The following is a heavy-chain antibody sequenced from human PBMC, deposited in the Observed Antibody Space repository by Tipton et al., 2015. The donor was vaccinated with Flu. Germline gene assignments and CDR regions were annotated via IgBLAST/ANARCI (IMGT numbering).Heavy chain of an antibody. CDR1: GYSIRSAYY. CDR3: ARHTGDSVRGVIDY. J-gene: IGHJ4*02. D-gene: IGHD3-10*02. Sequence: TLSLTCSVSGYSIRSAYYWCWVRRPPGKGLEWIGTIYHSGTTYYNPSLKSRLTISVDTSKHQFSLRLSSVTAADTAVYYCARHTGDSVRGVIDYWGQGTLVTVSS. CDR2: IYHSGTT. V-gene: IGHV4-38-2*01.